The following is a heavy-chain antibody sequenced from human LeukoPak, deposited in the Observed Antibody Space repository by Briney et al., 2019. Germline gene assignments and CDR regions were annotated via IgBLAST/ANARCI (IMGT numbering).Heavy chain of an antibody. CDR1: GYTFTDYY. J-gene: IGHJ4*02. CDR2: INPNSGGT. Sequence: ASVKVSCKASGYTFTDYYMHRVRQAPGQGLEWMGWINPNSGGTSYAQKFQGRVTMTRDTSISTAYMELSRLRSDDTAVYYCARDRSPRGSGSYDLDYWGQGTLVTVSS. CDR3: ARDRSPRGSGSYDLDY. D-gene: IGHD3-10*01. V-gene: IGHV1-2*02.